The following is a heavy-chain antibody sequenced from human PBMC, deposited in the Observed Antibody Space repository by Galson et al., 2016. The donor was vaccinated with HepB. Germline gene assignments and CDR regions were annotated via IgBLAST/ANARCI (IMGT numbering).Heavy chain of an antibody. CDR3: ARPYMDWNHSHGMDV. D-gene: IGHD1-1*01. Sequence: SETLSLTCTVSGGSFRSGSSYWGWIRQPPGKGLDWIGTIYSSGNTYYNPSLESRVTISVDTSKNQFSLKLSSVTAADTAMYYCARPYMDWNHSHGMDVWGQGTTVTVSS. CDR1: GGSFRSGSSY. J-gene: IGHJ6*02. CDR2: IYSSGNT. V-gene: IGHV4-39*07.